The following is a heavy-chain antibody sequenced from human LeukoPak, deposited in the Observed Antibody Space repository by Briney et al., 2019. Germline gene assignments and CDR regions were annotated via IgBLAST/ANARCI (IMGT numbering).Heavy chain of an antibody. D-gene: IGHD1-14*01. CDR2: GKQDGSEK. Sequence: GGSLRLSCAASGFTLGTCWMNWVRLAPAKGLEWVANGKQDGSEKTYVDSVMGRFTISRDNAKNSLYLQMSSLRAKATAVYYCARGPGVRIDYWGQGTLVTVYS. CDR1: GFTLGTCW. CDR3: ARGPGVRIDY. V-gene: IGHV3-7*04. J-gene: IGHJ4*02.